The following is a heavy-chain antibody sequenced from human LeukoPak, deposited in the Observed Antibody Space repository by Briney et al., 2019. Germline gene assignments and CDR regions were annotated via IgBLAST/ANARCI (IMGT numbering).Heavy chain of an antibody. Sequence: SETLSLTCSVSGGSISSLYWSWIRPPPGQGLERIGYIYYTGSTNYNPSLKSRVTMFVDMSKNQFSLRLSSVTAADTAVYYCARHRAYSSSSPFDYWGQGTLVTVSS. CDR3: ARHRAYSSSSPFDY. CDR1: GGSISSLY. J-gene: IGHJ4*02. V-gene: IGHV4-59*08. D-gene: IGHD6-6*01. CDR2: IYYTGST.